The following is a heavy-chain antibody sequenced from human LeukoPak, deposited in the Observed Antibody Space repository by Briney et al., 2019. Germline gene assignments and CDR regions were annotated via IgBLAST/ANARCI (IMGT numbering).Heavy chain of an antibody. CDR1: GDSFSSVSYY. J-gene: IGHJ5*02. V-gene: IGHV4-61*02. Sequence: SETLSLTCTVSGDSFSSVSYYWSWIRQPAGKGLEWIGRIYATGSTNYNPSLKSRVTISVDTSKNQFSLKLSSVTAADTAVYYCARGGLLNWFDPWGQGTLDTVSS. D-gene: IGHD1-26*01. CDR2: IYATGST. CDR3: ARGGLLNWFDP.